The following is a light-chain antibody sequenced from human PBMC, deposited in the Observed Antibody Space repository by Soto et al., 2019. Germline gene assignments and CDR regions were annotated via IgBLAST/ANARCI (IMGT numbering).Light chain of an antibody. CDR1: SSNIGAGYD. CDR3: QSFDSSLVGGV. Sequence: QLVLTQPPSVSGAPGQRVTISCTGSSSNIGAGYDVHWYQQLPGTAPKLLIYGNSNRPSGVPDRFSGSKSGTSASLAITGLQAEDEADYYCQSFDSSLVGGVFGTGTKVTVL. V-gene: IGLV1-40*01. CDR2: GNS. J-gene: IGLJ1*01.